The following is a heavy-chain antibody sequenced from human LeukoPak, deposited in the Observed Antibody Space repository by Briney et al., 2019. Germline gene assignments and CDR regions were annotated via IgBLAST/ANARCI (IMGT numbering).Heavy chain of an antibody. CDR1: GGTFSSYA. Sequence: SVKVSCKASGGTFSSYAISWVRQAPGQGLEWMGGIIPIFGAANYAQKFQGRVTITADESTSTAYMELSSLRSEDTAVYYCARGPYSSSWYFYYYYGMDVWGQGTTVTVSS. CDR3: ARGPYSSSWYFYYYYGMDV. CDR2: IIPIFGAA. D-gene: IGHD6-13*01. J-gene: IGHJ6*02. V-gene: IGHV1-69*13.